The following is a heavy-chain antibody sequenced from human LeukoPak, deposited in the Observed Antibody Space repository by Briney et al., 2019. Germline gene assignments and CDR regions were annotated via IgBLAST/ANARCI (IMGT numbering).Heavy chain of an antibody. Sequence: GGSLRLSCAVSGFTFSSYAMSWVRQAPGKGLEWVSAISGSGGSTYYADSVKGRFTISRDNSKNTLYLQMNSLRAEDTAVYYCAKDVNILTGYFLDYWGQGTLVTVSS. CDR2: ISGSGGST. V-gene: IGHV3-23*01. J-gene: IGHJ4*02. CDR3: AKDVNILTGYFLDY. D-gene: IGHD3-9*01. CDR1: GFTFSSYA.